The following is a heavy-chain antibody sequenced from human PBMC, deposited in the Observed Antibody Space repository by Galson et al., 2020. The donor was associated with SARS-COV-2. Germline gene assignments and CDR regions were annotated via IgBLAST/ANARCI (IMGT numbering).Heavy chain of an antibody. J-gene: IGHJ4*02. CDR1: GFTFSSYW. V-gene: IGHV3-74*03. Sequence: GESLKISCVASGFTFSSYWMHWVRPAPGRGLAWVARNNSDESRTEYADSVKGRFTISRDNAKSTLYLQMNSLRAEDTALYYCARVHPLGGGGSYFDSWGQGVLVTVSS. CDR2: NNSDESRT. CDR3: ARVHPLGGGGSYFDS. D-gene: IGHD1-1*01.